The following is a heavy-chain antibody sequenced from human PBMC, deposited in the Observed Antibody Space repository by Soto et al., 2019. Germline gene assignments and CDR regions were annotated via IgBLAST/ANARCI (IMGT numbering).Heavy chain of an antibody. CDR3: ASGIAAAGTFRFDY. J-gene: IGHJ4*02. D-gene: IGHD6-13*01. CDR1: GGTFSSYA. V-gene: IGHV1-69*13. Sequence: ASVKVSFKASGGTFSSYAISWLRQAPGQGLEWMGGIIPIFGTANYAQKFQGRVTITADESTSTAYMELSSLRSEDTAVYYCASGIAAAGTFRFDYWGQGTLVTVSS. CDR2: IIPIFGTA.